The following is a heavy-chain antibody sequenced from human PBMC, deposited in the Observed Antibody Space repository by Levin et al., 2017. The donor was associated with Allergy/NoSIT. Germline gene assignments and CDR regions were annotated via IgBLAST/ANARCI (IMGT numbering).Heavy chain of an antibody. CDR3: ASNAYDFWSGYYHY. CDR2: IYYSGST. V-gene: IGHV4-59*01. J-gene: IGHJ4*02. CDR1: GGSISSYY. Sequence: SETLSLTCTVSGGSISSYYWSWIRQPPGKGLEWIGYIYYSGSTNYNPSLKSRVTISVDTSKNQFSLKLSSVTAADTAVYYCASNAYDFWSGYYHYWGQGTLVTVSS. D-gene: IGHD3-3*01.